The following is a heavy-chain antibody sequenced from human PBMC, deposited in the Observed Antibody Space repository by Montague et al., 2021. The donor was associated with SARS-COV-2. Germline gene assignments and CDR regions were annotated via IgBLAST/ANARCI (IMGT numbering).Heavy chain of an antibody. Sequence: SETLSLTCAVHGGSFSTYSWNWIRQPPGKGPEWIGEIHHGGSTNYNPSLKSRVTISADTSKNQFSLKLTSVAAADTAVYYCARLGDGVVPSPILGVGTYYSYYYMDVWGKGTTVTVSS. CDR2: IHHGGST. D-gene: IGHD3-10*01. CDR3: ARLGDGVVPSPILGVGTYYSYYYMDV. CDR1: GGSFSTYS. V-gene: IGHV4-34*01. J-gene: IGHJ6*03.